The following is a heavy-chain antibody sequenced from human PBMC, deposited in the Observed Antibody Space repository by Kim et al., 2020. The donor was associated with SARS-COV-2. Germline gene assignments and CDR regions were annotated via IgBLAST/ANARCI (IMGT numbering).Heavy chain of an antibody. CDR3: ARGEAYCGGDCLYYYGMDV. CDR1: GFTFSSYS. V-gene: IGHV3-48*02. D-gene: IGHD2-21*02. CDR2: ISSSSSTI. J-gene: IGHJ6*02. Sequence: GGSLRLSCAASGFTFSSYSMNWVRQAPGKGLEWVSYISSSSSTIYYADSVKGRFTISRDNAKNSLYLQMNSLRDEDTAVYYCARGEAYCGGDCLYYYGMDVWGQGTTVTVSS.